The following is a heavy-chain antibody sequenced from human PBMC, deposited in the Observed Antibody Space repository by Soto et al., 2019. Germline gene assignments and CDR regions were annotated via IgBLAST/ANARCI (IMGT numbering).Heavy chain of an antibody. CDR3: AKDRPSSSSHY. V-gene: IGHV3-23*01. CDR2: ISKSGDST. J-gene: IGHJ4*02. CDR1: GVTFTSYA. D-gene: IGHD6-6*01. Sequence: GGSLRLSCAASGVTFTSYAMTWVRQVPGEGLQWVSSISKSGDSTYYADSVKGRFTTSRDNSKNTLYLQMNSLRAEDTAVYYCAKDRPSSSSHYWGQGTLVTVSS.